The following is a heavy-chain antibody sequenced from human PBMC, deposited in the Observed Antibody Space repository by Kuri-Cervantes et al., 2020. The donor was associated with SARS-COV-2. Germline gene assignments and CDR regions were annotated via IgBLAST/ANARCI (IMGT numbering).Heavy chain of an antibody. J-gene: IGHJ4*02. D-gene: IGHD3-9*01. Sequence: GGSLRLSCAASGFTFSSYAMHWVRQAPGKGLEWVAVISYDGSNKYYADSVKGRFTISRDNAKNSLYLQMNSLRAEDTALHYCAKSGATDILTGYFAYWGQGTLVTVSS. CDR3: AKSGATDILTGYFAY. CDR2: ISYDGSNK. V-gene: IGHV3-30*04. CDR1: GFTFSSYA.